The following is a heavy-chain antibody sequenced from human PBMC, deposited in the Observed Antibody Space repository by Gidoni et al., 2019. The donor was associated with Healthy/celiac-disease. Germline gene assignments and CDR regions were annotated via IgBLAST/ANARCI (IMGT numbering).Heavy chain of an antibody. CDR3: AKGGSGWYLQSYMDV. Sequence: EVQLVESWGVVVQPGGSLRLSCAASGFTFDDYTMHWVRQAPVKGLEWVALISWDGGSTYYADSVKGRFTISRDNSKNSLYPQMNSLRTEDTALYYCAKGGSGWYLQSYMDVWGKGTTVTVSS. CDR2: ISWDGGST. V-gene: IGHV3-43*01. J-gene: IGHJ6*03. D-gene: IGHD6-19*01. CDR1: GFTFDDYT.